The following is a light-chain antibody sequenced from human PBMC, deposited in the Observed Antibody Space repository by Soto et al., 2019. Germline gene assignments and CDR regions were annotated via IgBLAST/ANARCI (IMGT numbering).Light chain of an antibody. CDR3: AAWDDSLNAL. Sequence: QSVLTQPPSLSATPGQRVNISCSGSFSNIGDNAVNWYQQLPGAAPKLLIYLNDQRPSGVPDRFSGSKSGTSAFLAISGLQSEDGADYYCAAWDDSLNALFGTGTKVTVL. CDR2: LND. V-gene: IGLV1-44*01. CDR1: FSNIGDNA. J-gene: IGLJ1*01.